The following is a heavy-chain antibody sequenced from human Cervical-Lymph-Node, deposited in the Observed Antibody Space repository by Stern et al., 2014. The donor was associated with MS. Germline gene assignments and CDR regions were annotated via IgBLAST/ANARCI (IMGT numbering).Heavy chain of an antibody. D-gene: IGHD5-24*01. CDR3: AGVEMDVGEFDY. CDR1: GGSISSYY. Sequence: QVQLQESGPGLVKPSETLSLTCTVSGGSISSYYWSWIRQPPGKGLEWIGYIYYSGSTNYNPSLKSRVTISVDTSKNQFSLKLSSVTAADTAVYYCAGVEMDVGEFDYWGQGTLVTVSS. J-gene: IGHJ4*02. CDR2: IYYSGST. V-gene: IGHV4-59*01.